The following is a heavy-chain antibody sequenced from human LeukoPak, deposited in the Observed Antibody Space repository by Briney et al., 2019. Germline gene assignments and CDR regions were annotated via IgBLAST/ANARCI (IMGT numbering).Heavy chain of an antibody. V-gene: IGHV4-38-2*02. CDR3: ARGSIWFDP. CDR1: GYSISSGYY. CDR2: IYHSGST. J-gene: IGHJ5*02. D-gene: IGHD4-11*01. Sequence: SETLSLTCTVSGYSISSGYYWGWIRQPPGKGLEWIGSIYHSGSTYYNPSLKSRVTLSVDKSKNQFSLKLSSVTAADTAVYYCARGSIWFDPWGQGTLVTVSS.